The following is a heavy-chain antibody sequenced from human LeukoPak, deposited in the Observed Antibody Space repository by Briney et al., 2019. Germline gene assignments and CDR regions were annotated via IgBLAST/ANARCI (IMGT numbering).Heavy chain of an antibody. J-gene: IGHJ4*02. Sequence: KTGGSLRLSCAASGFTFSSYWMSWVRQAPGKGLEWIGEIYHSGSTNYNPSLKSRVTISVDKSKNQFSLKLSSVTAADTAVYYCARGYSSSWYNYWGQGTLVTVSS. CDR1: GFTFSSYW. CDR2: IYHSGST. CDR3: ARGYSSSWYNY. V-gene: IGHV4-4*02. D-gene: IGHD6-13*01.